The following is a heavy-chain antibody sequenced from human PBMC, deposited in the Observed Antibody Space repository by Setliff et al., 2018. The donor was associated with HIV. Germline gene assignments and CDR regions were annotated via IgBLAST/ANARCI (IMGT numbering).Heavy chain of an antibody. V-gene: IGHV4-4*09. CDR1: GGSISSYY. D-gene: IGHD3-22*01. CDR2: IDNSGST. CDR3: ARGGLQDYYDSSGYNDYYYYMDV. J-gene: IGHJ6*03. Sequence: SETLSLTCTVSGGSISSYYWSWIRQPPGKGLEWIGYIDNSGSTNYNPSLKSRVTISVDTSKNQISLKLSSVTAADTAVYYCARGGLQDYYDSSGYNDYYYYMDVWGKGTTVTVSS.